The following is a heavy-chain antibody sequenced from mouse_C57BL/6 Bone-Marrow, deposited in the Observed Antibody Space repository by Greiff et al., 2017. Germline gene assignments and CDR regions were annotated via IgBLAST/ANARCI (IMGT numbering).Heavy chain of an antibody. CDR1: GYTFTSYW. D-gene: IGHD2-3*01. J-gene: IGHJ4*01. CDR3: AGGYYGNAMDY. Sequence: VQLQQPGAELVKPGASVKMSCKASGYTFTSYWITWVKQRPGHGLEWIGDIYPGSGSTNYNEKFKSKATLTVDTSSSTAYMQLSSLTSEDSAVYYCAGGYYGNAMDYWGQGTSVTVSS. V-gene: IGHV1-55*01. CDR2: IYPGSGST.